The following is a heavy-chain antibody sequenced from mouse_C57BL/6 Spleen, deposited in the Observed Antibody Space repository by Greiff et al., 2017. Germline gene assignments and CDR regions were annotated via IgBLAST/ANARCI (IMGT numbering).Heavy chain of an antibody. Sequence: EVQLQQSGPELVKPGASVKISCKASGYTFTDYYMNWVKQSHGKSLEWIGDINPNNGGTSYNQKFKGKATLTVDKSSSTAYMELRSLTSEDSAVYDCETANGSSYGYFDVWGTGTTVTVSS. V-gene: IGHV1-26*01. CDR2: INPNNGGT. CDR1: GYTFTDYY. CDR3: ETANGSSYGYFDV. J-gene: IGHJ1*03. D-gene: IGHD1-1*01.